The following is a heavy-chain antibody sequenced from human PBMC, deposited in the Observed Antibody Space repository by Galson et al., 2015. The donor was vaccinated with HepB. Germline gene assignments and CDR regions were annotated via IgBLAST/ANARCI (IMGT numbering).Heavy chain of an antibody. CDR3: ARRYCSGGSCYFVDY. V-gene: IGHV3-23*01. CDR2: ISGSGDST. CDR1: GFTFKHYD. D-gene: IGHD2-15*01. Sequence: SLRLSCAASGFTFKHYDMNWVRQAPGKGLEWVSSISGSGDSTYYGGSVRGRFTISRDNSKNTLYLQMNSLRAEDTAVYYCARRYCSGGSCYFVDYWGQGTLVTVSS. J-gene: IGHJ4*02.